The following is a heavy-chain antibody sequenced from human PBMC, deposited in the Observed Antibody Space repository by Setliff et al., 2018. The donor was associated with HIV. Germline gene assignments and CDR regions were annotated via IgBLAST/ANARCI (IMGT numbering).Heavy chain of an antibody. Sequence: ASVKVSCKASPYTFSSYVINWVRQAPGQGLGWMGRISVYNGNTIYAQKLQGRGIMTTDTSTSTAYMELRSLRSDDTAMYYCATQRDIVMVPGQGGFDIWAQGTMVTVSS. CDR2: ISVYNGNT. CDR1: PYTFSSYV. V-gene: IGHV1-18*01. J-gene: IGHJ3*02. D-gene: IGHD2-2*01. CDR3: ATQRDIVMVPGQGGFDI.